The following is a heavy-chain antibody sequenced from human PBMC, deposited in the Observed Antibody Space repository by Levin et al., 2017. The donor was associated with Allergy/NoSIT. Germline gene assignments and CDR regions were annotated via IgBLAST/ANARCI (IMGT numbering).Heavy chain of an antibody. CDR1: GGSFSGYY. J-gene: IGHJ5*02. V-gene: IGHV4-34*01. Sequence: SETLSLTCAVYGGSFSGYYWSWIRQPPGKGLEWIGEINHSGSTNYNPSLKSRVTISVDTSKNQFSLKLSSVTAADTAVYYCARWGYVWGSYRYTNWFDPWGQGTLVTVSS. CDR2: INHSGST. CDR3: ARWGYVWGSYRYTNWFDP. D-gene: IGHD3-16*02.